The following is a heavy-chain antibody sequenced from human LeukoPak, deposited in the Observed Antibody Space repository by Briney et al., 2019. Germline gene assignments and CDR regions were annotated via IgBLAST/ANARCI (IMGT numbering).Heavy chain of an antibody. CDR2: IYHTGST. J-gene: IGHJ5*02. CDR1: GHSISSAYY. D-gene: IGHD3-10*01. V-gene: IGHV4-38-2*02. Sequence: SETLSLTCAVSGHSISSAYYWGWIRQPPGKGLEWIGSIYHTGSTYYNPSLKSRITISVDTSKNQFSLKLSSVTAADTAVYYCAREQRSGQNNWFDPWGQGTLVTVSS. CDR3: AREQRSGQNNWFDP.